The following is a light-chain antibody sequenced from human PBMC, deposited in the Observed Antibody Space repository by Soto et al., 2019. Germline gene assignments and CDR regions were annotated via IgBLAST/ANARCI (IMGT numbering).Light chain of an antibody. V-gene: IGKV3-20*01. CDR1: QSVSNS. CDR2: GAS. CDR3: QQYATSPRT. J-gene: IGKJ1*01. Sequence: DIVLTQSPGTLSLSPGERASLSCRASQSVSNSLAWYQQKPGQAPRLLIYGASSRATGIPDRFSGSESGTDFTLTISRLEPEDFAVYYCQQYATSPRTFGQGTKVDIK.